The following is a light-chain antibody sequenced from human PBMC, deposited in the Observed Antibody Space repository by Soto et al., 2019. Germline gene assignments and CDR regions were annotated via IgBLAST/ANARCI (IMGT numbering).Light chain of an antibody. J-gene: IGKJ2*01. CDR1: QSIATF. CDR3: QQSYNIPYT. V-gene: IGKV1-39*01. Sequence: DIQMTQSPSSLSVSVRDRVTITCRASQSIATFLHWYQQKPGKAPKLLIYASFNLQSGVPSRFSGSGSGTDFTLTISSLQPGDFATYYCQQSYNIPYTFGQGTKLEIK. CDR2: ASF.